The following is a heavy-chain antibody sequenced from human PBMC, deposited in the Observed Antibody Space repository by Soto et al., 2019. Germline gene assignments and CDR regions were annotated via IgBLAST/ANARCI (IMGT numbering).Heavy chain of an antibody. Sequence: EVQLLESGGGLVQPGGSLRLSCAASGFTFSSYAMSWVRQAPGKGLEWVSAISGSGGSTYYADYVKGRFTISRDNSKNTLYLQMNSLRVEDTAVYYCAKAKTYCSSTSCYVPSFDYWGQGTLVTVSS. CDR2: ISGSGGST. CDR3: AKAKTYCSSTSCYVPSFDY. V-gene: IGHV3-23*01. D-gene: IGHD2-2*01. J-gene: IGHJ4*02. CDR1: GFTFSSYA.